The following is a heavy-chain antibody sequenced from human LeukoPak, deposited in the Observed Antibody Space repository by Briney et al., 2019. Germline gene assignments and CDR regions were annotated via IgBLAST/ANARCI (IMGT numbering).Heavy chain of an antibody. V-gene: IGHV3-30-3*01. J-gene: IGHJ3*02. Sequence: PGRSLRLSCAASGFTFSSYAMHWVRQAPGKGLEWVAVISYDGSNKYYADPVKGRFTISRDNAKNSLYLQMNSLRAEDTAVYYCARFRRYDGAFDIWGQGTMVTVSS. CDR3: ARFRRYDGAFDI. D-gene: IGHD5-12*01. CDR2: ISYDGSNK. CDR1: GFTFSSYA.